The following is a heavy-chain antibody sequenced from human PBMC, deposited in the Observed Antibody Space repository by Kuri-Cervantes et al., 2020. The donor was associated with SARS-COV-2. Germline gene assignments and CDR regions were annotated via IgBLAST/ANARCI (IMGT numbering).Heavy chain of an antibody. CDR2: IQTNGDT. CDR3: ARADGRFANN. J-gene: IGHJ4*02. Sequence: LSLTCAASGFTFDDYAMHWVRQAPGKGLEWVSLIQTNGDTYYPGSVKGRFTISRDNAKDTLYLQMDSLRADDTAVYFCARADGRFANNWGQGTLVTVSS. CDR1: GFTFDDYA. D-gene: IGHD1-26*01. V-gene: IGHV3-20*04.